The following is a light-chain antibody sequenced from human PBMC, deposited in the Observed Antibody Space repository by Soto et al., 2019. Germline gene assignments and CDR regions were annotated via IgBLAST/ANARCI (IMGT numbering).Light chain of an antibody. CDR1: QSFRGL. V-gene: IGKV3-11*01. CDR3: QQRHMWPIT. J-gene: IGKJ5*01. Sequence: EVVLTQSPVTLSLSPGERATLSCRASQSFRGLLAWYQQKPSQAPRLLIYDAYNRATGIPPRFSGSGSGTDFTLTISSLEPEDSAVYYCQQRHMWPITFGQGTRLAIK. CDR2: DAY.